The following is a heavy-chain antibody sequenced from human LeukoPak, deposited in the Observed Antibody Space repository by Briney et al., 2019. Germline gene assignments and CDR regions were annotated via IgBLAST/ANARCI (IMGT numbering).Heavy chain of an antibody. CDR2: INPNSGGT. J-gene: IGHJ2*01. CDR3: ARGSRALWFGELSYWYFDL. Sequence: GASVKVSCKASGYTFTGYYMHWVRPAPGQGLEWMGWINPNSGGTNYAQKFQGRVTMTRDTSISTAYMELSRLRSDDTAVYYCARGSRALWFGELSYWYFDLWGRGTLVTVSS. CDR1: GYTFTGYY. D-gene: IGHD3-10*01. V-gene: IGHV1-2*02.